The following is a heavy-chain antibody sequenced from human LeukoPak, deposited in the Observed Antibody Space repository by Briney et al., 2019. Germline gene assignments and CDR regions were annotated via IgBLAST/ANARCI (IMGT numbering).Heavy chain of an antibody. CDR3: ARSDTNAWYDY. CDR1: GGSISNYY. Sequence: KPSETLSLTCTISGGSISNYYWSWMRQSPGKGLEWIGYIYYSGTTNYNPPLKSRVSLSVDTSKNQFSLKLASVTAADTAVYYCARSDTNAWYDYWGQGTLVTVSS. CDR2: IYYSGTT. V-gene: IGHV4-59*01. J-gene: IGHJ4*02. D-gene: IGHD6-13*01.